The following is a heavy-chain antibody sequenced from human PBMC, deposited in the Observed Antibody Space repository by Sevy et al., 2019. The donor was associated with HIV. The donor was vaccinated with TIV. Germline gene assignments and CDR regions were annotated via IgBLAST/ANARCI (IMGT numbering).Heavy chain of an antibody. V-gene: IGHV3-7*01. J-gene: IGHJ4*02. CDR2: IRPDGSDK. CDR1: GFTFSPYW. Sequence: GGSLRLSCAASGFTFSPYWMTWVRQAPGKGLEWVANIRPDGSDKYYVDSVKGRFTISRDNAKNSLNLQMNSLRADDTVMYYCAKGVGLDCWGQGALVTVSS. CDR3: AKGVGLDC. D-gene: IGHD1-26*01.